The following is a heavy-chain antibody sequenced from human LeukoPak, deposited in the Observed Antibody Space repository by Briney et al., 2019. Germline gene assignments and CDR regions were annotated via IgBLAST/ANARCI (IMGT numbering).Heavy chain of an antibody. D-gene: IGHD3-22*01. CDR2: ISSSSSYI. V-gene: IGHV3-21*01. CDR3: ARGTYYYDSSGRFDP. J-gene: IGHJ5*02. Sequence: GGSLRLSCAASGFTFSSYSMNWVRQAPGNGLEWVSSISSSSSYIYYADSVKGRFTISRDNAKNSLYLQMNSLRAEDTAVYYCARGTYYYDSSGRFDPWGQGTLVTVSS. CDR1: GFTFSSYS.